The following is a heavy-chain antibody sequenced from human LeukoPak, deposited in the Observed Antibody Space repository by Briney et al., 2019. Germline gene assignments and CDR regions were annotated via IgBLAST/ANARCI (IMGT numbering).Heavy chain of an antibody. CDR3: ARDSDYGDGFDY. V-gene: IGHV3-33*01. CDR1: GLTFSTYG. Sequence: GGSLRLSCAASGLTFSTYGVHWVRQAPGKGLEWVAVIWHDGSSKYYADSVKGRFLLSRDNSLNTVYLQMNSLRAEDTAVYYCARDSDYGDGFDYWGQGTLVTVSS. J-gene: IGHJ4*02. CDR2: IWHDGSSK. D-gene: IGHD4-17*01.